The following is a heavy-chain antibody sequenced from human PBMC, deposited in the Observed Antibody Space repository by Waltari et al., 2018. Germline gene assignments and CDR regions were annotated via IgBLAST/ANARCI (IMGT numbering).Heavy chain of an antibody. CDR3: ARDLGWMDV. V-gene: IGHV3-53*01. J-gene: IGHJ6*02. CDR2: LYSGGYL. CDR1: GVSVDNIH. D-gene: IGHD6-19*01. Sequence: EVQLVESGGGLIQPGGSLRISCAASGVSVDNIHMSWVRQAPGKGLEWVSVLYSGGYLEYADSVKGRFTISRDTSTNTLYLRMNSLRADDTAVYFCARDLGWMDVWGQGTTVTVSS.